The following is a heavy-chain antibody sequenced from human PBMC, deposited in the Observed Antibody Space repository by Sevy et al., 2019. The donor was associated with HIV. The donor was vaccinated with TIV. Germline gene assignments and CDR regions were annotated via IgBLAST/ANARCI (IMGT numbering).Heavy chain of an antibody. CDR2: INAGNGNT. J-gene: IGHJ5*02. CDR1: GYTFTSYA. V-gene: IGHV1-3*01. Sequence: ASVKVSCKASGYTFTSYAMHWVRQAPGQRLEWMGWINAGNGNTKYSQKFQGRVTITRDTSASTAYMELSSLGSEDTAVYYCARRVGTMVQGVITSWFDPWGQGTLVTVSS. CDR3: ARRVGTMVQGVITSWFDP. D-gene: IGHD3-10*01.